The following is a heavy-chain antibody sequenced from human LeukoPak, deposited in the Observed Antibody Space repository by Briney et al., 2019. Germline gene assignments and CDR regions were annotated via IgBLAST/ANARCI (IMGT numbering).Heavy chain of an antibody. Sequence: PGGSLRLSCAASGFTFSSYAMGWVREAPGKGLEWGSSISGSGDTTYYADSAKGRFTISRDHSKITLYLQMNSLRAEDTAVYYCAKSQMNLLGRPPANDYWGQGTLVNVSS. CDR2: ISGSGDTT. D-gene: IGHD1-26*01. CDR1: GFTFSSYA. J-gene: IGHJ4*02. CDR3: AKSQMNLLGRPPANDY. V-gene: IGHV3-23*01.